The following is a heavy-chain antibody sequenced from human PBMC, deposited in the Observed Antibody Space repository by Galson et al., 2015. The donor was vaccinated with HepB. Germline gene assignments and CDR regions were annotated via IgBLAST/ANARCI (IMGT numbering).Heavy chain of an antibody. Sequence: SLRLSCAASGFTFSGSAIHWVRQASGKGLEWLGHIGSKANNYATAYAASVKGRFTISRDDSKNTAYLQMSSLKTEDTAVYYCTRRGVYDSSGYYRAEGSTWGQGTLVTVSS. CDR2: IGSKANNYAT. CDR3: TRRGVYDSSGYYRAEGST. CDR1: GFTFSGSA. D-gene: IGHD3-22*01. J-gene: IGHJ5*02. V-gene: IGHV3-73*01.